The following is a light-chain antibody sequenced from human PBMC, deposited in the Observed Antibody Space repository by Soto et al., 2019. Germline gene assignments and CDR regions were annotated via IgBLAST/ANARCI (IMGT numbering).Light chain of an antibody. CDR3: HQYGSSPPFT. CDR2: GAS. CDR1: QSISSSY. V-gene: IGKV3-20*01. Sequence: EIVLTQSPGTLSLSPGERATLSCRASQSISSSYLAWYQQKPGQAPRLLIYGASRRATGIPDRFSGSGSGTDFTLTISRLEPEDFGVYYCHQYGSSPPFTFGPGTKVDIK. J-gene: IGKJ3*01.